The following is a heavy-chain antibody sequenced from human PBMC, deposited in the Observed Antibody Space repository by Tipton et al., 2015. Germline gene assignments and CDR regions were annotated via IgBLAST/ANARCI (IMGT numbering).Heavy chain of an antibody. D-gene: IGHD2-21*01. CDR3: ARVGSGSYWGYFDY. CDR1: SDSINKYY. J-gene: IGHJ4*02. CDR2: IQYSGGT. V-gene: IGHV4-59*08. Sequence: TLSLTCTVSSDSINKYYWSWIRQPPGKELQWIGYIQYSGGTNYNPSLESRVSMSVDTSKTQFSLEMRSVTAADTAVYYCARVGSGSYWGYFDYWGQGTMVTVSS.